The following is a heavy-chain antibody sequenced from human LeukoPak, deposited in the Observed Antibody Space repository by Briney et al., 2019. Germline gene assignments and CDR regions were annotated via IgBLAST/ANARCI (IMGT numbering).Heavy chain of an antibody. D-gene: IGHD4-17*01. J-gene: IGHJ4*02. V-gene: IGHV4-34*01. CDR3: ARETSMGYGDYVGGEDY. CDR2: INHSGST. Sequence: SETLSLTCAVCGGSFSGYYWSWIRQPPGKGLEWIGEINHSGSTNYNPSLKSRVTISVDTSKNQFSLKLSSVTAADTAVYYCARETSMGYGDYVGGEDYWGQGTLVTVSS. CDR1: GGSFSGYY.